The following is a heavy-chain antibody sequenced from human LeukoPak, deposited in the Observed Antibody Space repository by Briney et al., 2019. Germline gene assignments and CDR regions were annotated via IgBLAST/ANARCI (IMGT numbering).Heavy chain of an antibody. V-gene: IGHV4-59*01. CDR2: TYNSGST. Sequence: SETLSLTCTVSGGSISIYYWSWIRQPPGKGLEWLGYTYNSGSTLYNPSLKSRVTISVDTSRNEFSLRLTSVTAADAAVYYCVRDRELNYWGQGTLVTVSS. J-gene: IGHJ4*02. CDR1: GGSISIYY. CDR3: VRDRELNY. D-gene: IGHD3-10*01.